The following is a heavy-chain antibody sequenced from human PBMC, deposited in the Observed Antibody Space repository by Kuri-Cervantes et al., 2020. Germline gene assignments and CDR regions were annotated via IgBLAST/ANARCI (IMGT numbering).Heavy chain of an antibody. CDR2: IKQDGSEK. D-gene: IGHD3-3*01. J-gene: IGHJ3*02. CDR1: GFTFSSYW. CDR3: ARSYYDFWSGYYMDAFDI. V-gene: IGHV3-7*01. Sequence: GGSLRLSCAASGFTFSSYWMSWVRQAPGKGLEWVANIKQDGSEKYYVDSVKGRFTISRDNAKNSLYLQMNSLRAEDTAVYYCARSYYDFWSGYYMDAFDIWGQGTMVTVSS.